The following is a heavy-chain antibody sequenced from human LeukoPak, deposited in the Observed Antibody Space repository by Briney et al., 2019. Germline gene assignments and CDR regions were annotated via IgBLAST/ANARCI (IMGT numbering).Heavy chain of an antibody. CDR3: ANRRNYASDY. CDR1: GFTFSNYA. CDR2: ISSSGDSI. V-gene: IGHV3-23*01. J-gene: IGHJ4*02. D-gene: IGHD1-14*01. Sequence: PGGSLRLSCAASGFTFSNYAMSWVRQAPGRGLEWVSTISSSGDSIYYADSVKGRFTISRDNSKNALYLQMNSLRDEDTAIYYCANRRNYASDYWGQGTLVTVSS.